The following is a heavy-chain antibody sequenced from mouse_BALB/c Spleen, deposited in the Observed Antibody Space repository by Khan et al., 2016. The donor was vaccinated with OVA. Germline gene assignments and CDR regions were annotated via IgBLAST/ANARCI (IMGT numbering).Heavy chain of an antibody. CDR2: INPSNGYT. J-gene: IGHJ3*01. D-gene: IGHD2-14*01. Sequence: QVQLKESGAELARPGASVKMSCKASGYTFTSYTIHWIKKRPGQGLEWIGYINPSNGYTNYNQKFKDKATWTTDKSSTTAYLQLSSLTSDDSAVYNCVRDGAYHRNDGWFAYWDQGTLVTVSA. V-gene: IGHV1-4*01. CDR3: VRDGAYHRNDGWFAY. CDR1: GYTFTSYT.